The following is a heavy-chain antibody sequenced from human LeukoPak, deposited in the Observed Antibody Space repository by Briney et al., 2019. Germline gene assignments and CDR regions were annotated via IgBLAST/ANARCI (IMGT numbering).Heavy chain of an antibody. CDR2: ISAYNGNT. D-gene: IGHD2-2*01. V-gene: IGHV1-18*01. CDR3: ARDLLPYCSSTSCYAFDY. Sequence: ASVNVSCKASGYTFTSYGISWVRQAPGQGLEWMGWISAYNGNTNYAQKLQGRVTMTTDTSTSTAYMELRSLRSDDTAVYYCARDLLPYCSSTSCYAFDYWGQGTLVTVSS. CDR1: GYTFTSYG. J-gene: IGHJ4*02.